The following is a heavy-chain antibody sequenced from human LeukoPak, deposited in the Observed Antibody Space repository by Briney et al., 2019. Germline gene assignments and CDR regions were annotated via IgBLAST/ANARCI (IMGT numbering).Heavy chain of an antibody. CDR1: GGSISSGGYY. D-gene: IGHD1-26*01. V-gene: IGHV4-31*03. CDR2: IYYSGST. CDR3: ARARVGASKWFDP. J-gene: IGHJ5*02. Sequence: PSETLSLTCTVSGGSISSGGYYWSWIRLHPGKGLEWIGYIYYSGSTYYNPSLKSRVTISVDTSKNQLSLKLSSVTAADTAVYYCARARVGASKWFDPWGQGTLVTVSS.